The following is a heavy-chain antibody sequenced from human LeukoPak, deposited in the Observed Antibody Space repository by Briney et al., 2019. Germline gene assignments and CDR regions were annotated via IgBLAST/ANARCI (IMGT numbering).Heavy chain of an antibody. Sequence: GASVKVSCKASGGTFSSYAISWVRQAPGQGLEWMGRIIPILGIANYAQKFQGRVTITADESTSTAYMELSSLRSEDTAVYYCATGKKGGSYDYWGQGTLVTVSS. D-gene: IGHD2-15*01. V-gene: IGHV1-69*04. CDR3: ATGKKGGSYDY. CDR2: IIPILGIA. J-gene: IGHJ4*02. CDR1: GGTFSSYA.